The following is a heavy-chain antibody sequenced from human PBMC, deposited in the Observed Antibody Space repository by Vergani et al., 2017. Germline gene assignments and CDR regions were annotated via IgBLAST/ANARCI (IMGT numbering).Heavy chain of an antibody. D-gene: IGHD5-12*01. Sequence: EVQLVESGGGLIHSGGSLRLSCEGSGFSLSGHWMHWVRQSPEKGLVWVSRIKSDGSITNYADSVKGRFTISRDNAKNTLYLEMNSLRGDDTAIYYCVRARCSGPCFMSNWFDSWGQGTLVTVSS. V-gene: IGHV3-74*01. CDR3: VRARCSGPCFMSNWFDS. CDR2: IKSDGSIT. CDR1: GFSLSGHW. J-gene: IGHJ5*01.